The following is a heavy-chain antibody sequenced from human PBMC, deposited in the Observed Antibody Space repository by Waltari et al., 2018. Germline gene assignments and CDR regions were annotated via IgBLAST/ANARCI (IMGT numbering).Heavy chain of an antibody. CDR1: GGSISSYY. J-gene: IGHJ4*02. CDR2: MHYSGSH. CDR3: GGGAAGIDY. V-gene: IGHV4-59*01. Sequence: QVQLQESGPGLVKPSETLSLTCTVSGGSISSYYWSWIRQPPGKGREWIGYMHYSGSHKYNPSLKSRVTISVDTSKNQFSLKLSSVTAADTAVYYCGGGAAGIDYWGQGTLVTVSS. D-gene: IGHD6-13*01.